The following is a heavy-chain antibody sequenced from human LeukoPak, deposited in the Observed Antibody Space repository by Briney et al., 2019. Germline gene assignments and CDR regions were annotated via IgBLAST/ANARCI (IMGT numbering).Heavy chain of an antibody. Sequence: SETLSLTCTVSGGSISSYYWSWIRQPPGKGLEWIGSIHYSGSTYYNPSLQSRVTISIDTSKNQFSLKLRFVTAADTAVYYCARVRCSGGSCPYYYYYYYMDVWGKGTTVTVSS. V-gene: IGHV4-59*12. CDR3: ARVRCSGGSCPYYYYYYYMDV. CDR2: IHYSGST. CDR1: GGSISSYY. D-gene: IGHD2-15*01. J-gene: IGHJ6*03.